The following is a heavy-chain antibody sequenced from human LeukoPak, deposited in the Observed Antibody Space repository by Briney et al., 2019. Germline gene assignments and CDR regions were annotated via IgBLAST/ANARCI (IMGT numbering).Heavy chain of an antibody. CDR2: INHSGST. Sequence: PSETLSLTCAVYGGSFSGYYWSWIRQPPGKGLEWIGEINHSGSTNYNPSLKSRVTISVDTSKNQFSLKLNSVTAADTAVYYCARKSQILRYFDWPTHGMDVWGQGTTVTVSS. D-gene: IGHD3-9*01. V-gene: IGHV4-34*01. CDR3: ARKSQILRYFDWPTHGMDV. CDR1: GGSFSGYY. J-gene: IGHJ6*02.